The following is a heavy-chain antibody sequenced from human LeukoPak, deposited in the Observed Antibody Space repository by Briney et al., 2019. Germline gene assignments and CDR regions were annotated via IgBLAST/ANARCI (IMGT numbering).Heavy chain of an antibody. J-gene: IGHJ4*02. CDR2: ISAYNGNT. CDR3: ARDQQWLVYGVY. V-gene: IGHV1-18*01. D-gene: IGHD6-19*01. CDR1: GYTFTRYV. Sequence: VASVKVSCKASGYTFTRYVICWVRQAPGQGLEWMGWISAYNGNTNYAQKLQGRVTMTTDTSTSTAYMELRSLRSDDTAVYYCARDQQWLVYGVYWGQGTLVTVSS.